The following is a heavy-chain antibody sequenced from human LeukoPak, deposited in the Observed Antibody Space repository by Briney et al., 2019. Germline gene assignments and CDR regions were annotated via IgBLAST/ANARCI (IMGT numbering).Heavy chain of an antibody. D-gene: IGHD5-18*01. Sequence: GGSLRLSCAASGFTFSSYAMSWVRQAPGKGLEWVSAISGSGGSTYYADSVKGRFTISKDNAKNSLYVQINSLRAEDTAVYYCAKDYSQGFDAFDIWGQGTMVTVSS. CDR1: GFTFSSYA. CDR2: ISGSGGST. V-gene: IGHV3-23*01. CDR3: AKDYSQGFDAFDI. J-gene: IGHJ3*02.